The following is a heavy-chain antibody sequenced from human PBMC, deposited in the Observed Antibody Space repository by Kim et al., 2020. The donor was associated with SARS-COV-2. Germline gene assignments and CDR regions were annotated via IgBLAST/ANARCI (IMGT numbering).Heavy chain of an antibody. CDR2: ISNDGNKK. V-gene: IGHV3-30*03. Sequence: GGSLRLSCVVSGFTFSTYGMHWVRQAPGKGLEWAAFISNDGNKKDYTDSVKGRFTISRDNAKNTLYLQMNSLRVEDTAVYYCAVMGWNIDSWGQGILVTVSS. CDR3: AVMGWNIDS. D-gene: IGHD1-1*01. CDR1: GFTFSTYG. J-gene: IGHJ4*02.